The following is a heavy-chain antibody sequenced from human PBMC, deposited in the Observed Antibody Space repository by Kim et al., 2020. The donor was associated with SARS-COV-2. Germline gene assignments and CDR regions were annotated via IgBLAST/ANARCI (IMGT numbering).Heavy chain of an antibody. Sequence: ASVKVSCKASGYTFTGYYIHWVRQAPGQGLEWLGRINPNSGGTIYAQKFQGRDTLTGDTPISTADMERSRLKSDDTAVYYCARARYFNSSGLYSSWGQGT. CDR1: GYTFTGYY. CDR2: INPNSGGT. J-gene: IGHJ4*02. CDR3: ARARYFNSSGLYSS. V-gene: IGHV1-2*06. D-gene: IGHD3-22*01.